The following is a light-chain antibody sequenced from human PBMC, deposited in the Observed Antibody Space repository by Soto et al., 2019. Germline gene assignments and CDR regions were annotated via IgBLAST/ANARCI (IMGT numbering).Light chain of an antibody. V-gene: IGKV3D-20*02. CDR3: QQHSHWPPWT. J-gene: IGKJ1*01. CDR2: GAS. CDR1: QSVSSSY. Sequence: EIVLTQSPVTLSLSPGERATLSCRASQSVSSSYLAWYQQKPGQAPRLLIYGASTRATGIPARFSGSGSGTDFTLTISNLEPEDFAVYYCQQHSHWPPWTFGQGTKVDIK.